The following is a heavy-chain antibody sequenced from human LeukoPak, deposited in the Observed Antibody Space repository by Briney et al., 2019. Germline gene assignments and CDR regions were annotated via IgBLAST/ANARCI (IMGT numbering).Heavy chain of an antibody. V-gene: IGHV3-15*01. CDR3: TTDHRTIYGVVFPDY. CDR2: INYKTNGGTA. Sequence: GRSLRLSCAASGFTFSSYAMSWVRQAPGKGLEWVGRINYKTNGGTADYAAPVEGRFYISRDDSKDTLYLQMNSLKTEDTGVYYCTTDHRTIYGVVFPDYWGQGTLVTVSP. D-gene: IGHD3-3*01. CDR1: GFTFSSYA. J-gene: IGHJ4*02.